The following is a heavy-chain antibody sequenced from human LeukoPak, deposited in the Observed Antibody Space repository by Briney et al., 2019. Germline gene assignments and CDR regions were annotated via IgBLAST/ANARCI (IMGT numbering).Heavy chain of an antibody. V-gene: IGHV4-34*01. CDR1: GGSFRGFY. CDR3: ARSHCGGDCYSSRWQILYGYYYYYMDV. D-gene: IGHD2-21*02. Sequence: SETLSLTCAVYGGSFRGFYWTWIRQSPGKGLEWIGDINHSGSSSYNPSLKSRIMISVDMSKNQFSLKVRSVTAADTAVYYCARSHCGGDCYSSRWQILYGYYYYYMDVWGTGTTVTVSS. J-gene: IGHJ6*03. CDR2: INHSGSS.